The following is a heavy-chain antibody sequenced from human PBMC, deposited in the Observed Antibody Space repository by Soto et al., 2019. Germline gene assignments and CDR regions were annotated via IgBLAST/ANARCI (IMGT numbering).Heavy chain of an antibody. CDR3: ARYDYNGYYFDY. Sequence: ASVKVSCKASGYTFSTYYMHWVRQAPGQGYEWMGIINPSGGSTTYAQKLQGRVTMTRDTSTTTVYMELSSLKSEDTAVYYCARYDYNGYYFDYWGQGTLVTVSS. D-gene: IGHD4-4*01. J-gene: IGHJ4*02. CDR1: GYTFSTYY. CDR2: INPSGGST. V-gene: IGHV1-46*01.